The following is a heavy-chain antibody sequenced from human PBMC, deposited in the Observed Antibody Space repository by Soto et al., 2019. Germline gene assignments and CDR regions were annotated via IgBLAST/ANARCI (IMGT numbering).Heavy chain of an antibody. Sequence: PGGSLRLSCAASGFTFSSNAMSWVRQAPGKGLEWVSAISGSGVSTNYADSVKGRFTISRDNSKNTLYLQMNSLRAEDTAVYYCAKTPYDSSDYYGRTFDYWGQGTLVTV. V-gene: IGHV3-23*01. CDR2: ISGSGVST. D-gene: IGHD3-22*01. J-gene: IGHJ4*02. CDR1: GFTFSSNA. CDR3: AKTPYDSSDYYGRTFDY.